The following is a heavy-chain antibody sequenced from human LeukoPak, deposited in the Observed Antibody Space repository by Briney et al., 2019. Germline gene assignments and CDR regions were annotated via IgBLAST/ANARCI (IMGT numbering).Heavy chain of an antibody. D-gene: IGHD6-19*01. CDR3: AKDGHRAVAGTKFDY. J-gene: IGHJ4*02. Sequence: GGSLRLSCAASGFTFDFHAMHWVRQAPGKGLEWVAGISGSGGTTYSADSLKGRFTISRDNSKNELSLQMTRLRSDDTAVYYCAKDGHRAVAGTKFDYRGQGTLVTVSS. V-gene: IGHV3-23*01. CDR2: ISGSGGTT. CDR1: GFTFDFHA.